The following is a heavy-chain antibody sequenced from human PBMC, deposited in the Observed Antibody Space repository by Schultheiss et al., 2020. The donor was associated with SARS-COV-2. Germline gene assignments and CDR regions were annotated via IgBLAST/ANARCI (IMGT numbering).Heavy chain of an antibody. Sequence: SETLSLTCTVSGGSISSSSYYWGWIRQPPGKGLEWIGSIYYSGSTYHNPSLKSRVTISVDTSKNQFSLKVSSVTAADTAVYYCARGGAARQPPPVWGQGTLVTVSS. CDR2: IYYSGST. J-gene: IGHJ4*02. CDR3: ARGGAARQPPPV. D-gene: IGHD6-6*01. CDR1: GGSISSSSYY. V-gene: IGHV4-39*07.